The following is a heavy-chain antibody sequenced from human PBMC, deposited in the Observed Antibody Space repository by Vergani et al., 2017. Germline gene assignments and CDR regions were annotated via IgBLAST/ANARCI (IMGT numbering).Heavy chain of an antibody. J-gene: IGHJ4*02. CDR2: IRHDGIT. Sequence: QAQLQQWGAGLLKPSETLSLTCAIYGGSFNDYWWTWIRQPPGKGLEWIGEIRHDGITHYSSSLKSRVTISIDTSTHQFSLNLRSVTAADTAVYYCASEGYCTNGVCFTLFDVWGQGALVTVSS. D-gene: IGHD2-8*01. CDR1: GGSFNDYW. V-gene: IGHV4-34*01. CDR3: ASEGYCTNGVCFTLFDV.